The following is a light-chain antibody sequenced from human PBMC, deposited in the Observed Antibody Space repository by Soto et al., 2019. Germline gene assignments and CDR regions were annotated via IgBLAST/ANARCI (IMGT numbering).Light chain of an antibody. J-gene: IGKJ2*01. CDR3: IQGTHWPYT. Sequence: DVVMTQSPLSLPVTLGQPASISCRSSQSLVYVNGDTYLDWFQHRPGQSPRRLIYKVSNRDSGVPDRFSGSRSGPDFTQKISRVEAEDVGVYYCIQGTHWPYTFGQGTKLEIK. CDR1: QSLVYVNGDTY. V-gene: IGKV2-30*01. CDR2: KVS.